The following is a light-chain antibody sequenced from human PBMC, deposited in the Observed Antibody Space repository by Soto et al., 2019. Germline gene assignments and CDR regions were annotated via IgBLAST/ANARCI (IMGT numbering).Light chain of an antibody. Sequence: DVQMTQSPSTLSASVGDRVSNTPRASQGINNWLAWYQQKPGKAPKLLIYQASNLQSGVPPRFSGGGFGTEFTLTISNLQPEDFAMYYCQQYNSHWSWTFGQGTKVDIK. CDR3: QQYNSHWSWT. J-gene: IGKJ1*01. V-gene: IGKV1-5*03. CDR2: QAS. CDR1: QGINNW.